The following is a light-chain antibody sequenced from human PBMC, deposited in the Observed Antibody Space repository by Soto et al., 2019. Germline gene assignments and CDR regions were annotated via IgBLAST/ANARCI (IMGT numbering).Light chain of an antibody. CDR2: EVN. CDR3: CSYTTSTTYV. CDR1: NNVIGGYTY. Sequence: QSVLTQPPSASGSPGQSVTISCTGSNNVIGGYTYVSWYQQLPGKAPKLIIYEVNKRLSGIPDRFSGSKSGNTASLTISGLQAEDEANYYCCSYTTSTTYVFGTGTKVTVL. J-gene: IGLJ1*01. V-gene: IGLV2-8*01.